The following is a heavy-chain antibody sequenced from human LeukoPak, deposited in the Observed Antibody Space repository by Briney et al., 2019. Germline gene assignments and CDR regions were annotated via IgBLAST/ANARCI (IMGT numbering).Heavy chain of an antibody. Sequence: SETLSLTCAVYGGSFSGYYWSWIRQPPGKGLEWIGEINHSGSTNYNPSLKSRVTISVDTSKNQFSLKLSSVTAADTAVYYCARGSSSGWSYFDYWGQGTLVTVSS. CDR3: ARGSSSGWSYFDY. J-gene: IGHJ4*02. CDR2: INHSGST. CDR1: GGSFSGYY. D-gene: IGHD6-19*01. V-gene: IGHV4-34*01.